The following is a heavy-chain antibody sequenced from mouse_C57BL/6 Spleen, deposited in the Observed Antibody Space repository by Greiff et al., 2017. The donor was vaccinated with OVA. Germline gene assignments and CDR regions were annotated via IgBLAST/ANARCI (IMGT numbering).Heavy chain of an antibody. CDR3: ARQLRLSYYAMDY. V-gene: IGHV1-50*01. J-gene: IGHJ4*01. D-gene: IGHD3-2*02. Sequence: QVQLKQSGAELVKPGASVKLSCKASGYTFTSYWMQWVKQRPGQGLEWIGEIDPSDSYTNYNQKFKGKATLTVDTSSSTAYMQLSSLTSEDSAVYYCARQLRLSYYAMDYWGQGTSVTVSS. CDR2: IDPSDSYT. CDR1: GYTFTSYW.